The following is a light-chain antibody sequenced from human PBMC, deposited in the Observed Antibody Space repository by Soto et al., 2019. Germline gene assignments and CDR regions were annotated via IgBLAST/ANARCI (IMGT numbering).Light chain of an antibody. CDR2: DNN. Sequence: QSVLTQPPSMSAAPGQKVTISCSGSSSNIGNNFVSWFQQLPRTAPKLLIYDNNKRPSGIPDRFSGSKSATSATLGITGLQTGDEADYYCGTWDSSLSVYVFGTGTKVTVL. CDR1: SSNIGNNF. J-gene: IGLJ1*01. V-gene: IGLV1-51*01. CDR3: GTWDSSLSVYV.